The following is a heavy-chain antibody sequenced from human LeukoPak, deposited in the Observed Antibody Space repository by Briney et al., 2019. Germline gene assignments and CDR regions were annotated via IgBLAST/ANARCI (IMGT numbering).Heavy chain of an antibody. J-gene: IGHJ4*02. CDR3: TAYYYDSRGPPRY. CDR1: GFTFSGSA. CDR2: IRSKANSYAT. Sequence: GGSLRLSCAASGFTFSGSAMHWVRQASGKGLEWVGRIRSKANSYATAYAASVKGRLTISRDDSKNTAYLQMNSLKTEDTAVYYCTAYYYDSRGPPRYWGQGTLVTVSS. D-gene: IGHD3-22*01. V-gene: IGHV3-73*01.